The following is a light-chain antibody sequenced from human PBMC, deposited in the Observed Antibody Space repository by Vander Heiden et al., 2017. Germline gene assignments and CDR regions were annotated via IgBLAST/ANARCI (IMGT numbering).Light chain of an antibody. CDR2: AAT. CDR1: QGISSY. CDR3: QQLNSYPRT. V-gene: IGKV1-9*01. J-gene: IGKJ2*01. Sequence: DIQLTQSPSFLSASVGDSVTITCRASQGISSYLAWYQQKPGKAPKLLIYAATTLQSGVPSRISGSGAGTEITLTISSLQPEDFATYYCQQLNSYPRTFGQGTKLEIK.